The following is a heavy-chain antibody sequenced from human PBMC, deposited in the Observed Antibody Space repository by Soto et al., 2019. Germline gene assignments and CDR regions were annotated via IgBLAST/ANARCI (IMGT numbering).Heavy chain of an antibody. CDR3: AKDVEAVAGTNYFDH. D-gene: IGHD6-19*01. CDR1: GFTFGRYA. Sequence: PGGSLRLSCAASGFTFGRYAMAWVRQAPGKGLEWVSGISGGGHHTYYADSVKGRFTISRDNSKNTVYRQIDSLRAEDAAIYYCAKDVEAVAGTNYFDHWGQGTLVTVSS. V-gene: IGHV3-23*01. CDR2: ISGGGHHT. J-gene: IGHJ4*02.